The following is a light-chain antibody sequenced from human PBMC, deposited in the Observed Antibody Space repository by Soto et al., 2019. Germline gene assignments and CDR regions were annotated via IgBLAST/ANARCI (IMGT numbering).Light chain of an antibody. CDR3: QQYSRLWS. CDR1: QSISSY. V-gene: IGKV1-39*01. Sequence: DIQMTQSPSSLSTSVGDRVTITCRASQSISSYLNWYQQKPGKAPKLLIYAASSLQSGVPPRFSGDGSETDFTLTISSLQRDDFGTYYCQQYSRLWSFGQGTKVDIK. CDR2: AAS. J-gene: IGKJ1*01.